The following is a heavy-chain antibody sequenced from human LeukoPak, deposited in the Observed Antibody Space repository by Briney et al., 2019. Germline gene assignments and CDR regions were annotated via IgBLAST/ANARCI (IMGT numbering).Heavy chain of an antibody. Sequence: GGSLRLSCAASGFTFSSHWMSWVRQAPGKGLEWVAHINQDGSETQYVDSVKGRFTISRDNAKNSLYLQMNSLRAEDTAVYYCARDGVRDGLYFDYWGQGTLVTVSS. J-gene: IGHJ4*02. CDR1: GFTFSSHW. CDR3: ARDGVRDGLYFDY. D-gene: IGHD5-24*01. V-gene: IGHV3-7*01. CDR2: INQDGSET.